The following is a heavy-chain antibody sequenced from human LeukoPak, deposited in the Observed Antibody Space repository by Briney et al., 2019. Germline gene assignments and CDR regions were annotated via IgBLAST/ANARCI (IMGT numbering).Heavy chain of an antibody. CDR1: GFRFSSYG. CDR3: ARPLVTTVAGTYYFDY. D-gene: IGHD6-19*01. J-gene: IGHJ4*02. Sequence: PGGSLRLSCAASGFRFSSYGMHWVRQAPGKGLEWVSFIRYDESRTFYGDSVKGRFIIYRDDSKNTVYLHMHSLRTEDTALYYCARPLVTTVAGTYYFDYWGQGTLVTVSS. V-gene: IGHV3-30*02. CDR2: IRYDESRT.